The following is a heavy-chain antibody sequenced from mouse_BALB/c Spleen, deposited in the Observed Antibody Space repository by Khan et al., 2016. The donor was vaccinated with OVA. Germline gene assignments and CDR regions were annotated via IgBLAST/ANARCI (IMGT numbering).Heavy chain of an antibody. J-gene: IGHJ1*01. CDR1: GYTFTSYT. Sequence: QVQLQQSGAELARPGASVKMSCKASGYTFTSYTMHWVKQRPGQGLEWIGYINPSNGYTNYNQKFKDKATLTADKSSSTAYMQLISLTSEDSAVYYCVRSGAYYRYDGYFDVWGAGTTVTVSS. CDR3: VRSGAYYRYDGYFDV. CDR2: INPSNGYT. V-gene: IGHV1-4*01. D-gene: IGHD2-14*01.